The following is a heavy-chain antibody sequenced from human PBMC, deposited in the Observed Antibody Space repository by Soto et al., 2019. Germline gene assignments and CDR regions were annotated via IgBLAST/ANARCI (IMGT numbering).Heavy chain of an antibody. CDR3: ARGWGYDSNDYYYAY. J-gene: IGHJ4*02. CDR2: IIPMFGTA. Sequence: QVQLVQSGAEVRKPGSSVKVSCKASGGTFSRHAISWVRQASGQGLEWMGGIIPMFGTANHAQKFQGRATIIADESTSTVYMELSSLRSEDTAMYYCARGWGYDSNDYYYAYWGQGTLVIVSS. D-gene: IGHD3-22*01. CDR1: GGTFSRHA. V-gene: IGHV1-69*01.